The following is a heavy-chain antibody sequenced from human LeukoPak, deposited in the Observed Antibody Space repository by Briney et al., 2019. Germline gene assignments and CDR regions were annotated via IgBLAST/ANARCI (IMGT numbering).Heavy chain of an antibody. CDR2: ISYDEEP. V-gene: IGHV4-59*01. D-gene: IGHD3-22*01. Sequence: AETLTLTCNVSGASINSYRWKCIRQSPGKGLEGICYISYDEEPNYNPSLQSRLTLSVDTSKHQFSLNLNSVTAADTARYYCTKGYYEPFDCWGQEPWSPSPQ. J-gene: IGHJ4*01. CDR3: TKGYYEPFDC. CDR1: GASINSYR.